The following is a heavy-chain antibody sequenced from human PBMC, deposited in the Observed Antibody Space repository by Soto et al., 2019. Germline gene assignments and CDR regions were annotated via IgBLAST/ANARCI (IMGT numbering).Heavy chain of an antibody. CDR3: ARGGNVAAAGTIYLDS. CDR1: GDSISSRNW. CDR2: IYHSGST. Sequence: SETLSLTCAVSGDSISSRNWWTWVRQPPGKGLEWIGEIYHSGSTNYSPTLKSRVTISVDMSKNQFSLKLTSVTAADTAVYYCARGGNVAAAGTIYLDSWAQGTLVTV. D-gene: IGHD6-13*01. V-gene: IGHV4-4*02. J-gene: IGHJ4*02.